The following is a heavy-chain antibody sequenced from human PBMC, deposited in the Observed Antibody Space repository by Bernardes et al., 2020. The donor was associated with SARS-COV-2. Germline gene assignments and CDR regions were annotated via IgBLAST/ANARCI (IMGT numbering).Heavy chain of an antibody. Sequence: GGSLRLCCAASGFTFSNFAMHWVRQAPGKGLEWVAIISYEERTEYNAESVKGRFTISRDNSKNTVFLQMTRLRPEDTAVYYCAREGEDPTSSYFDYWGQGTLVTVSS. J-gene: IGHJ4*02. CDR2: ISYEERTE. D-gene: IGHD2-15*01. CDR3: AREGEDPTSSYFDY. CDR1: GFTFSNFA. V-gene: IGHV3-30*19.